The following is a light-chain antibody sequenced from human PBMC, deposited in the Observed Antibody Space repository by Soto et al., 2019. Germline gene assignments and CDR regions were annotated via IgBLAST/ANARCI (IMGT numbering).Light chain of an antibody. CDR3: CSYAGSSTVVV. CDR1: SSDVGSYNL. CDR2: EGS. Sequence: QSALTQPASVSGSPGQSIIISCTGTSSDVGSYNLVSWYQQHPGKAPKLRIYEGSKRPSGVSNRFSGSKSGNTASLTISGLQAEDEADYYCCSYAGSSTVVVFGGGTKLTVL. V-gene: IGLV2-23*03. J-gene: IGLJ2*01.